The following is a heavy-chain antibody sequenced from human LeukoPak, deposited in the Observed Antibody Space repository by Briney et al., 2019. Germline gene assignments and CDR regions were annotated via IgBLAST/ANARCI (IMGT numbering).Heavy chain of an antibody. D-gene: IGHD5-12*01. CDR3: AKDSAYSGYDEGSFDY. V-gene: IGHV3-9*01. CDR1: GFTFDDYA. CDR2: ISWNSGSI. J-gene: IGHJ4*02. Sequence: GGSLRLSCAASGFTFDDYAMHWVRHAPGKGLEWVSGISWNSGSIGYADSVKGRFTISRDNAKNSLYLQMNSLRAEDTALYYCAKDSAYSGYDEGSFDYWGQGTLVTVSS.